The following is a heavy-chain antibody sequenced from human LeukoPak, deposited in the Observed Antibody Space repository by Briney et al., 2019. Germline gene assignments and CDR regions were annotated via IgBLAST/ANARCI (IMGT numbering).Heavy chain of an antibody. CDR3: AGDLSSGWLDY. D-gene: IGHD6-19*01. V-gene: IGHV4-4*07. CDR2: IYTSGST. CDR1: GGSISSYY. J-gene: IGHJ4*02. Sequence: SETLSLTCTVSGGSISSYYWSWIRQPAGKGLEWIGRIYTSGSTNSNPSLKSPVTMSVDPANNQFSLKPRSLTRAGPAVYYRAGDLSSGWLDYWGQGTPVTVSS.